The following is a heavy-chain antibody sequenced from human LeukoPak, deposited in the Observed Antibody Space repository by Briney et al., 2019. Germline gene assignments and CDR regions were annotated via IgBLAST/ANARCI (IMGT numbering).Heavy chain of an antibody. Sequence: GASVKVSCKASGYTFTGYYMHWVRQAPGQGLEWMGWINPNSGGTNYAQKFQGRVTMTRDTSISTAYMELSRLRSDDTAVYYCAREVGYYDSSGYTRWFDPWGQGTLVTVSS. J-gene: IGHJ5*02. V-gene: IGHV1-2*02. CDR1: GYTFTGYY. D-gene: IGHD3-22*01. CDR2: INPNSGGT. CDR3: AREVGYYDSSGYTRWFDP.